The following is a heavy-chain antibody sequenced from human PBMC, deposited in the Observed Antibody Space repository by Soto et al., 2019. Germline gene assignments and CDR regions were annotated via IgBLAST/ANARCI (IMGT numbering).Heavy chain of an antibody. J-gene: IGHJ3*01. CDR3: ARGWGGGFDF. CDR1: GGSISSYY. D-gene: IGHD3-10*01. V-gene: IGHV4-59*01. CDR2: IYYSGST. Sequence: ESLSLNCTVSGGSISSYYWSWIRQPPGKGLEWIGYIYYSGSTNYNPSLKSRVTISVDTSKNQFSLKLSSVTAADTAVYYCARGWGGGFDFWGQGTMVTVSS.